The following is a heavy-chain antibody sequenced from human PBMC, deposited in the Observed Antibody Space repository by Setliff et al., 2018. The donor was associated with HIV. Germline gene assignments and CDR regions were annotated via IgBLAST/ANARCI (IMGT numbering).Heavy chain of an antibody. CDR1: GGSFSGYY. V-gene: IGHV4-34*01. Sequence: PSETLSLTCAVYGGSFSGYYWSWIRQSPGKGLEWIGEINHTGSTNYIPSLKSRLTMSVDTSKNQFSLKLSSVTAADTAVYYCARTRGYCSATSCYALRGPDYWGQGTPVTVSS. J-gene: IGHJ4*02. CDR2: INHTGST. CDR3: ARTRGYCSATSCYALRGPDY. D-gene: IGHD2-2*01.